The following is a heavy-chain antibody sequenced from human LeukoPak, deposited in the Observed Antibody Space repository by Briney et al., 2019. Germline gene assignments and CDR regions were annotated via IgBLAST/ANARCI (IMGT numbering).Heavy chain of an antibody. D-gene: IGHD6-19*01. J-gene: IGHJ5*02. CDR1: GFTFSGSA. CDR3: AKGVAVTGTSSWFDP. V-gene: IGHV3-73*01. Sequence: GGSLRLSCAASGFTFSGSAMHWVRQASGKGLEWVGRIRSKANSYATAYAASVKGRFTISRDDSKNTAYLQMNSLKTEDTAVYYCAKGVAVTGTSSWFDPWGQGTLVTVSS. CDR2: IRSKANSYAT.